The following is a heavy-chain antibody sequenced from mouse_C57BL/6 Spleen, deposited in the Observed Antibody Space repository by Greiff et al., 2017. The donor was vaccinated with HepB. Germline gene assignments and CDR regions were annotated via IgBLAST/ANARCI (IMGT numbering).Heavy chain of an antibody. Sequence: VQRVESGPGLVQPSQSLSITCTVSGFSLTSYGVHWVRQPPGKGLEWLGVIWSGGSTDYNAAFISRLSISKDNSKSQVFCKMNSLQADDTAIYYCAKRRGYPDWYFDVWGTGTTVTVSS. CDR2: IWSGGST. V-gene: IGHV2-4*01. D-gene: IGHD2-2*01. CDR3: AKRRGYPDWYFDV. J-gene: IGHJ1*03. CDR1: GFSLTSYG.